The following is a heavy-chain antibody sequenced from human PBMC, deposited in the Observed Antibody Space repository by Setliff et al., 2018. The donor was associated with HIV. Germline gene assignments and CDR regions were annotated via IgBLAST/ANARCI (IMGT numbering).Heavy chain of an antibody. CDR1: GGSISSGGYY. J-gene: IGHJ6*03. V-gene: IGHV4-61*02. CDR3: ARRRPPPTGSYSKYYMDV. Sequence: PSETLSLTCTVSGGSISSGGYYRSWIRQPAGKGLEWIGRIYASGRTNYNPSLKSRVTLSVDTSKNQFSLKVTSVTAADTAVYYCARRRPPPTGSYSKYYMDVWGKGTTVTVSS. D-gene: IGHD1-26*01. CDR2: IYASGRT.